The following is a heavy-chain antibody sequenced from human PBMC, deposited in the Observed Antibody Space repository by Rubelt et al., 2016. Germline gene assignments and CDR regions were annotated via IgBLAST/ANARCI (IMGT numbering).Heavy chain of an antibody. V-gene: IGHV3-30*04. D-gene: IGHD6-13*01. CDR1: GFTFSSYA. CDR2: ISYDGSNK. CDR3: ARDRYSSLGYVDY. J-gene: IGHJ4*02. Sequence: GFTFSSYAMHWVRQAPGKGLEWVAVISYDGSNKYYADSVKCRFTISSNNSKNSLSLQMNSLRAEDTAVFYCARDRYSSLGYVDYWGQGTLVTVSS.